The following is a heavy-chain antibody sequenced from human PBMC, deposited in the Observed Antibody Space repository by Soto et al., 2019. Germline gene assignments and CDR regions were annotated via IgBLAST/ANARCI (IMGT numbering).Heavy chain of an antibody. CDR2: IYPGDSDT. D-gene: IGHD6-19*01. V-gene: IGHV5-51*01. J-gene: IGHJ3*02. Sequence: GESLKISCKGSGYSFTSYWIGWVRQMPGKGLEWMGIIYPGDSDTRYSPSFQGQVTNSADKSISTAYLQWSSLKASDTAMYYCARHRVAGTSRDAFDIWGQGTMVTVSS. CDR3: ARHRVAGTSRDAFDI. CDR1: GYSFTSYW.